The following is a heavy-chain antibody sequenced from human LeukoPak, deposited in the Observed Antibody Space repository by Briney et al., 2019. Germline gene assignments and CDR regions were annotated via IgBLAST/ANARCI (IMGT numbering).Heavy chain of an antibody. V-gene: IGHV1-69*13. Sequence: SVKVSCKASGGTFSSYAISWVRQAPGQGLEWMEGINPIFGTANYAQKFQGRVTITADESTSTAYMELSSLRSEDTAVYYCARNLGDIVVVPADYGMDVWGQGTTVTVSS. CDR2: INPIFGTA. J-gene: IGHJ6*02. CDR1: GGTFSSYA. D-gene: IGHD2-2*01. CDR3: ARNLGDIVVVPADYGMDV.